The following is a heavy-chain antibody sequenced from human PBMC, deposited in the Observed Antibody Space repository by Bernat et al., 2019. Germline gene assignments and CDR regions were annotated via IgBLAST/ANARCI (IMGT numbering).Heavy chain of an antibody. D-gene: IGHD2-2*01. Sequence: EVQLVESGGGLVKPGGSLRLSCAASGFTFSSYSMNWVRQAPGKGLEWVLSISSSSSYIYYADSVMGRFTISRDNAKNSLYLQMNSLRAEDTAVYYCARDGLGPAAMGGFDPWGQGTLVTVCS. CDR3: ARDGLGPAAMGGFDP. V-gene: IGHV3-21*01. CDR2: ISSSSSYI. CDR1: GFTFSSYS. J-gene: IGHJ5*02.